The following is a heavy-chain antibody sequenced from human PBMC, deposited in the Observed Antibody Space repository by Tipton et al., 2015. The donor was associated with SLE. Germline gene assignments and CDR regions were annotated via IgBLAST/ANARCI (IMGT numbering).Heavy chain of an antibody. CDR2: INAGNGNT. CDR3: ARSPYFYDSSGYAAGYFQH. CDR1: GYTFTSYA. J-gene: IGHJ1*01. Sequence: QSGAEVKKPGASVKVSCKASGYTFTSYAMHWVRQAPGQRLEWMGWINAGNGNTRYSQKFQGRVTITRDTSASTAYMELSSLGSEDTAVYYCARSPYFYDSSGYAAGYFQHWGQGTLVTVSS. D-gene: IGHD3-22*01. V-gene: IGHV1-3*01.